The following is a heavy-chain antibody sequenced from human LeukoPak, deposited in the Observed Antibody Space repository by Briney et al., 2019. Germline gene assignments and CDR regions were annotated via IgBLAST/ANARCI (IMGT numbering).Heavy chain of an antibody. Sequence: GASVKVSCKASGYTFTSYDINWVRQATGQGLEWMGIINPTGGSTSYAQKFQGRVTMTRDTSTSTVYMELSSLRSEDTAVYYCARDHYHKIHSVMVTAPDYWGQGTLVIVSS. V-gene: IGHV1-46*01. CDR3: ARDHYHKIHSVMVTAPDY. D-gene: IGHD2-21*02. CDR2: INPTGGST. J-gene: IGHJ4*02. CDR1: GYTFTSYD.